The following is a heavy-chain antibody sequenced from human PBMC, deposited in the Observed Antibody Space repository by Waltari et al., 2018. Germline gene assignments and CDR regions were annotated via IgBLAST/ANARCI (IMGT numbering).Heavy chain of an antibody. CDR2: IYYSGSP. V-gene: IGHV4-61*01. Sequence: QEQLRESGPGLVKPSETLSLTCTVSGGSISISSYYWNWIRQPPGRGLEWIGYIYYSGSPNYNPSLKSRVTISVDTSKNQFSLRLSSVTAADTAVYYCARASRGSGFHYGYFDLWGRGTLVTVSS. D-gene: IGHD3-22*01. CDR1: GGSISISSYY. CDR3: ARASRGSGFHYGYFDL. J-gene: IGHJ2*01.